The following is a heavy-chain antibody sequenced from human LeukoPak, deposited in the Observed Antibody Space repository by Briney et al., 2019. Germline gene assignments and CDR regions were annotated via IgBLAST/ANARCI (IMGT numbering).Heavy chain of an antibody. CDR2: IYTSGST. J-gene: IGHJ4*02. Sequence: PSETLALTCTVSGASISSYYWSWVRQPAGEGLEWIGRIYTSGSTTYKPSLKSRVTKSVDTSKNQFSLKLTSVTAADTAVYYCARDGVENSSWYPLDSWGPGTLVTVSS. D-gene: IGHD6-13*01. CDR3: ARDGVENSSWYPLDS. V-gene: IGHV4-4*07. CDR1: GASISSYY.